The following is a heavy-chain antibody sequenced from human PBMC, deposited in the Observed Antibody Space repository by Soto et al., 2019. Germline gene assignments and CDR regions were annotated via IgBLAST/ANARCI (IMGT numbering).Heavy chain of an antibody. CDR3: AKSSHYGVAGRYYYYGMDV. Sequence: GGSLRLSCAASGFTFSSYGMHWVRQAPGKGLEWVAVISYDGSNKYYADSVKGRFTISRDNSKNTLYLQMNSLRAEDTAVYYCAKSSHYGVAGRYYYYGMDVWGQGTTVTVSS. CDR1: GFTFSSYG. J-gene: IGHJ6*02. D-gene: IGHD6-19*01. CDR2: ISYDGSNK. V-gene: IGHV3-30*18.